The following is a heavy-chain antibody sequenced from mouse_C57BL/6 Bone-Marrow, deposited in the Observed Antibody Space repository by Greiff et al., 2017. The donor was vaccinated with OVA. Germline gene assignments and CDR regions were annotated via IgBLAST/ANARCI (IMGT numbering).Heavy chain of an antibody. CDR2: IYPRDGST. Sequence: VQLQQPGAELVRPGSSVKLSCKVSGYTFTDHTIHWMKQRPEQGLEWIGYIYPRDGSTKYNEKFKGKATLTADKSSSTAYMQLNSLTSEDSAVYFCARGIYYYGSSPPWFAYWGQGTLVTVSA. V-gene: IGHV1-78*01. CDR1: GYTFTDHT. D-gene: IGHD1-1*01. CDR3: ARGIYYYGSSPPWFAY. J-gene: IGHJ3*01.